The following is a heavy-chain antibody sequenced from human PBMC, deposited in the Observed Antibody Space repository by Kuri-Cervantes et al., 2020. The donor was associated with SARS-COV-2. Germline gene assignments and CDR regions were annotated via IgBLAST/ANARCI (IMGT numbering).Heavy chain of an antibody. D-gene: IGHD3-3*01. J-gene: IGHJ6*02. V-gene: IGHV4-34*01. CDR2: INHSGST. Sequence: SETLSLTCAVYGGSFSGYYWSWIRQPPGRGLEWIGEINHSGSTNYNPSLESRVTMSVDTSRNQFSLKLSSVTAADTAVYYCARVEHRGYDFWSGYYSYYYYGMDVWGQGTTVTVSS. CDR1: GGSFSGYY. CDR3: ARVEHRGYDFWSGYYSYYYYGMDV.